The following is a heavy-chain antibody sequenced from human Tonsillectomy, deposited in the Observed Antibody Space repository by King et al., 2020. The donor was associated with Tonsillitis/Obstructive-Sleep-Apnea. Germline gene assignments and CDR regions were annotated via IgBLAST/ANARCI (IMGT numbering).Heavy chain of an antibody. J-gene: IGHJ5*02. CDR1: GYSFTSYW. CDR3: ARTNYYDFWSGYYKGWNDGGWFDP. D-gene: IGHD3-3*01. Sequence: QLVQSGAEVKKPGESLKISCKGSGYSFTSYWIGWVRQMPGKGLEWMGIIYPGDSDTRYSPSFQGQVTISADKSISTAYLQWSSLKASDTAMYYCARTNYYDFWSGYYKGWNDGGWFDPWGQGTLVTVSS. CDR2: IYPGDSDT. V-gene: IGHV5-51*01.